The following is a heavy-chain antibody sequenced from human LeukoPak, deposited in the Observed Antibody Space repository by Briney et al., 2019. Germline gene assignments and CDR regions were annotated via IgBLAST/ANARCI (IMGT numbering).Heavy chain of an antibody. CDR2: FDPEDGER. V-gene: IGHV1-24*01. D-gene: IGHD3-10*01. CDR1: VYTLTEIS. CDR3: ATATPMVRGVERFDY. J-gene: IGHJ4*02. Sequence: ASVKVSCKVSVYTLTEISMHWVRQAPGKGLEWMGGFDPEDGERIYAQKFQGRVTMTEDTSTDTAYMELSSLRSEDTAVYYCATATPMVRGVERFDYWGQGTLVTVSS.